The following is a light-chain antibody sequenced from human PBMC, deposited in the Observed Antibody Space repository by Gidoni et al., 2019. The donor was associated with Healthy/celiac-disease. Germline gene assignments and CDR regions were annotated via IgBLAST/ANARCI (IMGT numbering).Light chain of an antibody. Sequence: DIQMTQSPYSLSASVGDSVTITCRASQSISSYLHWYQQKPGKAPKLLIYAASSLQSGVPSRFSGSGSGTDFTLTISSLQPEDFATYYCQQSYSTPWTFGQGTKVEIK. J-gene: IGKJ1*01. CDR2: AAS. V-gene: IGKV1-39*01. CDR3: QQSYSTPWT. CDR1: QSISSY.